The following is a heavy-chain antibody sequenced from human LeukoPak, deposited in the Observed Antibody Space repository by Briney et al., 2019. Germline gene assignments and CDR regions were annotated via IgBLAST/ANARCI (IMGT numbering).Heavy chain of an antibody. CDR2: ISYDGSNK. Sequence: GGSLRLSCAASGFTFSSYGMHWVRQAPGKGLEWVAVISYDGSNKYYADSVKGRFTISRDNPKNTLYLQMNSLRAEDTAVYYCAKGSWVRGVTYTDYWGQGTLVTVSS. V-gene: IGHV3-30*18. CDR3: AKGSWVRGVTYTDY. J-gene: IGHJ4*02. CDR1: GFTFSSYG. D-gene: IGHD3-10*01.